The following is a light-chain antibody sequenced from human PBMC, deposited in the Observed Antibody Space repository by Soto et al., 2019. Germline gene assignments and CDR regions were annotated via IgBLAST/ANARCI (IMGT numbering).Light chain of an antibody. J-gene: IGKJ4*01. V-gene: IGKV3-15*01. CDR2: GAS. Sequence: EIVMTQSPATLPVSPWERAALSCRASQSVSSNLAWYQQKPGQAPRFLIYGASTRATGTPARFSGSGSGTECTRTISSLQPEDIATYYCQQYANLPLTFGGGTKVDIK. CDR1: QSVSSN. CDR3: QQYANLPLT.